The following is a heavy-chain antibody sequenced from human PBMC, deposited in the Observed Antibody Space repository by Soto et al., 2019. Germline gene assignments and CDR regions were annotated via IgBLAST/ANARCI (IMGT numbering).Heavy chain of an antibody. V-gene: IGHV4-31*01. J-gene: IGHJ4*02. CDR1: GGSISSGGYY. CDR2: IYYSGST. D-gene: IGHD1-20*01. CDR3: ARGLYNWNYFDY. Sequence: QVQLQESGPGLVKPSQTLSLTCTVSGGSISSGGYYWSWIRQHPGKGLEWIGYIYYSGSTHYNPSPRSPVTTSVDPSTNQFSLKLSSVTAADTAVYYCARGLYNWNYFDYWGQGTLVTVSS.